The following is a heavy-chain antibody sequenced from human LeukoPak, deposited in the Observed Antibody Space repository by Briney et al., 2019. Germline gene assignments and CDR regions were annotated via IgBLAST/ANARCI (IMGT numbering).Heavy chain of an antibody. CDR2: MDPNSGNT. Sequence: GASVKVSCKASGYAFTSYDINWVRQATGQGLEWMGWMDPNSGNTGYAQKFQGRVTMTRDTSISTAYLELTTLRSDDTAVYYCAIGPPTYCSGDSCYSFLYFHHWGQGTLVTVSS. CDR3: AIGPPTYCSGDSCYSFLYFHH. CDR1: GYAFTSYD. V-gene: IGHV1-8*01. D-gene: IGHD2-15*01. J-gene: IGHJ1*01.